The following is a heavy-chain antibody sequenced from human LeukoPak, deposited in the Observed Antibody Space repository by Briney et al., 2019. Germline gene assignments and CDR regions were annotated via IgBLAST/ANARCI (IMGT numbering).Heavy chain of an antibody. V-gene: IGHV1-8*01. J-gene: IGHJ5*02. D-gene: IGHD1-14*01. CDR1: GYTFTSYD. CDR3: ARGSPDGDWFDP. Sequence: ASVKVSCKASGYTFTSYDINWVRQATGQGLEWMGWMNPNSGNTGYALKFQGRVTMTRNTSISTAYMELSSLRSEDTAVYYCARGSPDGDWFDPWGQGTLVTVSS. CDR2: MNPNSGNT.